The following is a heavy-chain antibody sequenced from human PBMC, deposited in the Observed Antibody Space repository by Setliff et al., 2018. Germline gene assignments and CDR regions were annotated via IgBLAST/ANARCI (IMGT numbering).Heavy chain of an antibody. Sequence: ASVKVSCKASGYTFTGYYMHWVRQAPGQGLEWMGWISGYNGNTNYAQKVQGRVTMTTDTSTGTIYMELRSLRADDTAVYYCATSYSGSYYGYWGQGTLVTVSS. CDR3: ATSYSGSYYGY. D-gene: IGHD1-26*01. CDR1: GYTFTGYY. J-gene: IGHJ4*02. V-gene: IGHV1-18*04. CDR2: ISGYNGNT.